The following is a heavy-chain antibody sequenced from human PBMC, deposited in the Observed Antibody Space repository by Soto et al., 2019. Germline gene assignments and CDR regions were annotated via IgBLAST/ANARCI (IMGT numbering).Heavy chain of an antibody. V-gene: IGHV3-30*18. J-gene: IGHJ6*02. D-gene: IGHD6-13*01. Sequence: HPGGSLRLSCAASGFTFSSYGMHWVRQAPGKGLEWVAVISYDGSNKYYADSVKGRFTISRDNSKNTLYLQMNSLRAEDTAVYYCAKDGAYIAAAGTQPESYYYYGMDVWGQGTTVTVS. CDR1: GFTFSSYG. CDR2: ISYDGSNK. CDR3: AKDGAYIAAAGTQPESYYYYGMDV.